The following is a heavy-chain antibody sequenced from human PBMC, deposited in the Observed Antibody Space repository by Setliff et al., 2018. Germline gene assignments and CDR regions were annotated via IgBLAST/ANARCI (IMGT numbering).Heavy chain of an antibody. V-gene: IGHV3-48*04. CDR3: ARQRYYDTTGKAFDI. CDR2: ISSASRTI. J-gene: IGHJ3*02. CDR1: GFTFSNAW. D-gene: IGHD3-22*01. Sequence: GGSLRLSCAASGFTFSNAWMSWVRQAPGKGLQWVSYISSASRTIHYADSVKGRFSISRENAMNSLYLQMNSLRADDTAVYYCARQRYYDTTGKAFDIWGQGTMVTV.